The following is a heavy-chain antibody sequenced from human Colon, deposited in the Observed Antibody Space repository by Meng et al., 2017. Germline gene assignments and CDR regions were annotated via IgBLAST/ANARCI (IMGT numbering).Heavy chain of an antibody. CDR2: ISGSGGST. CDR3: ARYGSGRTTESDY. J-gene: IGHJ4*02. Sequence: GESLKISCAASGFTFSSYAMSWVRQAPGKGLEWVSAISGSGGSTYYADSVKGQFTISRDNSKNTLYLQMNSLRAEDTAVYYCARYGSGRTTESDYWGQGTLVTVSS. V-gene: IGHV3-23*01. D-gene: IGHD3-10*01. CDR1: GFTFSSYA.